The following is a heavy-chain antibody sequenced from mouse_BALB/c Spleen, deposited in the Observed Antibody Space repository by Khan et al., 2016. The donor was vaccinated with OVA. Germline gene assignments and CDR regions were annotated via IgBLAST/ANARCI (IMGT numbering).Heavy chain of an antibody. CDR1: GSSIPSGYG. Sequence: EVQLQESGPGLVKPSQSLSLTCTFTGSSIPSGYGWNWIRKFPGNKLDWLGYLSSSGSTNYNPSLKSRISITRDTSKNQFFLQLNSVTTEDTATYYCARTARIKYWGQGTTLTVSS. CDR2: LSSSGST. CDR3: ARTARIKY. D-gene: IGHD1-2*01. J-gene: IGHJ2*01. V-gene: IGHV3-2*02.